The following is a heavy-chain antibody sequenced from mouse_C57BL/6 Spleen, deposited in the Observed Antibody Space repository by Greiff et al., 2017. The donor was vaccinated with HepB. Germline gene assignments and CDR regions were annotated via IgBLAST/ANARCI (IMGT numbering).Heavy chain of an antibody. Sequence: VQLQQSGAELARPGASVKMSCKASGYTFTSYTMHWVKQRPGQGLEWIGYINPISGYTKYNQKFKDKATLTADKSSSTAYMQLSILTSEDSAVYYCARIHYYGSSYEGFAYWGQGTLVTVSA. V-gene: IGHV1-4*01. D-gene: IGHD1-1*01. CDR3: ARIHYYGSSYEGFAY. CDR1: GYTFTSYT. J-gene: IGHJ3*01. CDR2: INPISGYT.